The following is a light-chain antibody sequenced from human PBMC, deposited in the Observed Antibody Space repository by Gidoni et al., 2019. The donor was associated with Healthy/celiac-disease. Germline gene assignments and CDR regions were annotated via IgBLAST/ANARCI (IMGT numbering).Light chain of an antibody. Sequence: DIVMTQSPDSLAVSLGERATINCKSSQSVLFSSNNKNYLAWYQQKPGHPPKLLIYWASTRESWVPDLFSGSGSGTDFTLTISSLQAEDVAVYYCQQYYSTPLTFGQGTKLEIK. CDR3: QQYYSTPLT. CDR1: QSVLFSSNNKNY. J-gene: IGKJ2*01. V-gene: IGKV4-1*01. CDR2: WAS.